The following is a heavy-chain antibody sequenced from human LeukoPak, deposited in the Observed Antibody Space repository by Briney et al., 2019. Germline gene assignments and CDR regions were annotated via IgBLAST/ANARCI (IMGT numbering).Heavy chain of an antibody. CDR2: IYTSGST. D-gene: IGHD2-21*02. CDR3: ARGNCGGDCYNYYYYGMDV. CDR1: GGSISSGSCY. J-gene: IGHJ6*02. Sequence: SETLSLTRTVSGGSISSGSCYWSWIRQPAGKGLEWIGRIYTSGSTNYNPSLKSRVTISVDTSKNQFSLKLSSVTAADTAVYYCARGNCGGDCYNYYYYGMDVWGQGTTVTVSS. V-gene: IGHV4-61*02.